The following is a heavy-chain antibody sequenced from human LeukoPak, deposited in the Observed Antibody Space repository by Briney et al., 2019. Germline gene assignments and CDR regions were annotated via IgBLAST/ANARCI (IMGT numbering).Heavy chain of an antibody. Sequence: SSVKVSCKASGYTFTSYDINWVRQATGQGLEWMGWMNPNSGNTGYAQKFQGRVTITRNTSISTAYMELSSLRSEDTAVYYCARVGYSGYDYGNWFDPWGQGTLVTVSS. J-gene: IGHJ5*02. CDR3: ARVGYSGYDYGNWFDP. CDR1: GYTFTSYD. V-gene: IGHV1-8*03. D-gene: IGHD5-12*01. CDR2: MNPNSGNT.